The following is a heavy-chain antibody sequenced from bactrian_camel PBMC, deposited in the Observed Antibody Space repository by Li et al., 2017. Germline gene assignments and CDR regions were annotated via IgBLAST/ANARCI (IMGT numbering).Heavy chain of an antibody. V-gene: IGHV3S63*01. CDR2: IYTGDRYT. J-gene: IGHJ4*01. CDR1: GYSNNYC. Sequence: HVQLVESGGGSAQAGGSLRLSCAASGYSNNYCMAWFRQAPGKEREAVAGIYTGDRYTQYADSVKGRFTISRDNVKDTTYLQMNSLKPEDTAMYYCAATHRTGDSTYCKTFLQGNRPTYWGQGTQVTVS. D-gene: IGHD1*01. CDR3: AATHRTGDSTYCKTFLQGNRPTY.